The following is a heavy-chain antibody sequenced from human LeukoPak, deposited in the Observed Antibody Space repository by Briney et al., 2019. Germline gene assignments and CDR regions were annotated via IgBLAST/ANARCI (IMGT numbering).Heavy chain of an antibody. Sequence: PGGSLRLSCEASGFTLRTYEMNWVRQSPGKGLEWISYITPSSETISYADSVKGRFTISRDNSKSTLYLQMNSLRAEETAVYYCARDGLPYSDDLYYFDYWGQGTLVTVSS. D-gene: IGHD5-18*01. CDR3: ARDGLPYSDDLYYFDY. J-gene: IGHJ4*02. CDR1: GFTLRTYE. V-gene: IGHV3-48*03. CDR2: ITPSSETI.